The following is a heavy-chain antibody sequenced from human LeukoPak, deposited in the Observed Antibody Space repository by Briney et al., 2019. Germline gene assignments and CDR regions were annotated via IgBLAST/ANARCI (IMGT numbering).Heavy chain of an antibody. J-gene: IGHJ5*02. CDR3: ASNKRRRDSCYGANWFEP. CDR2: IYYSGST. Sequence: SQTLSLTSTVSGGSITSGDYYWSWIRQPPGKGLEWIGHIYYSGSTFHYNPSLKSRVNISVDTSKNQFSLRLSSVTAVDTAVYNCASNKRRRDSCYGANWFEPWGQGTLVSVFS. D-gene: IGHD2-2*01. CDR1: GGSITSGDYY. V-gene: IGHV4-30-4*08.